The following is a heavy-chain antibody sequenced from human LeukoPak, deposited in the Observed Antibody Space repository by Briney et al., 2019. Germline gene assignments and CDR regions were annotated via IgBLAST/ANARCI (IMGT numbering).Heavy chain of an antibody. CDR3: AKDRGPYLGIDNNWFDP. CDR2: ISGYGANT. J-gene: IGHJ5*02. CDR1: GFTFNLYG. Sequence: PGGSRRLSCAASGFTFNLYGMSWVRQVPGKGLEGVSGISGYGANTYYPESVKGRFTISRDNSKNTVFLQMNSLTVEDTAVYHCAKDRGPYLGIDNNWFDPWGQGTLVIVSS. D-gene: IGHD1-26*01. V-gene: IGHV3-23*01.